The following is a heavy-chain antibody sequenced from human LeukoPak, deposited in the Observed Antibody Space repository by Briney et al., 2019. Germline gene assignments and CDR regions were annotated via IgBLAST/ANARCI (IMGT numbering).Heavy chain of an antibody. Sequence: GGSLRLSCAASGLTFSSYGMHWVRQAPGKGLEWVAVIWYDGSNKYYADSVKGRFTISRDNSKNTLYLQMNSLRAEDTAVYYCARGGGITGTPDYDYWGQGTLVTVSS. CDR3: ARGGGITGTPDYDY. CDR2: IWYDGSNK. CDR1: GLTFSSYG. V-gene: IGHV3-33*01. J-gene: IGHJ4*02. D-gene: IGHD1-20*01.